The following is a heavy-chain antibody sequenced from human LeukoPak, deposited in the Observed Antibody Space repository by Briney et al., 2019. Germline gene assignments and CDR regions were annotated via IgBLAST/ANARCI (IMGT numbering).Heavy chain of an antibody. J-gene: IGHJ5*02. V-gene: IGHV3-9*01. CDR2: ISWNSGSI. Sequence: SLRLSCAASGFTFDDYAMHWVRQAPGKGLEWVSGISWNSGSIGYADSVKGRFTISRDNAKNSLYLQMNSLRAEDTALYYCAKGGFDPWGQGTLVTVSS. CDR3: AKGGFDP. CDR1: GFTFDDYA.